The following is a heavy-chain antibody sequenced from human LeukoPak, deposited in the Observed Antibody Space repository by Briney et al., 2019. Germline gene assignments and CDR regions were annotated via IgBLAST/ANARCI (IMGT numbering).Heavy chain of an antibody. CDR3: ARLDGYCSGGSCYSVSFVDP. V-gene: IGHV4-39*01. Sequence: PSETLSLTCTVSGGSISSSNYYWGWIRQPPGKGLEWIGSIYYSGSTYYNPSLKSRVTISVDTSKIQFSLKLSSVTAADTAVYYCARLDGYCSGGSCYSVSFVDPWGQGTLVTVSS. CDR1: GGSISSSNYY. D-gene: IGHD2-15*01. J-gene: IGHJ5*02. CDR2: IYYSGST.